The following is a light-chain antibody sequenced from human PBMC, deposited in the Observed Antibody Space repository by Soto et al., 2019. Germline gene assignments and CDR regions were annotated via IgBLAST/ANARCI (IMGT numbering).Light chain of an antibody. Sequence: QSVLTQPPSVSGAPGQRLTISCTGSSSNIGAGYDVHWYQQLPGTAPKLLIYANTARPSGVPARFSGSKSGTSASLAINGLQTEDEADYYCQSYDSSLRGSVFGTGTKLTLL. CDR2: ANT. J-gene: IGLJ1*01. CDR3: QSYDSSLRGSV. CDR1: SSNIGAGYD. V-gene: IGLV1-40*01.